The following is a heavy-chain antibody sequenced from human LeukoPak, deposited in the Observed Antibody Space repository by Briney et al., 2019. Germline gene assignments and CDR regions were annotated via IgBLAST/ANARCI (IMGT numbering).Heavy chain of an antibody. J-gene: IGHJ3*02. D-gene: IGHD5-24*01. CDR3: ARRPRDGYNLYAFDI. Sequence: SETLSLTCAVYGGSFSGYYWSWIRQPPGKGLEWIGEINHSGSTNYNPSLKSRVTISVDTSKNQFSLKLSSVTAADTAVYYCARRPRDGYNLYAFDIWGQGTMVTVSS. CDR1: GGSFSGYY. CDR2: INHSGST. V-gene: IGHV4-34*01.